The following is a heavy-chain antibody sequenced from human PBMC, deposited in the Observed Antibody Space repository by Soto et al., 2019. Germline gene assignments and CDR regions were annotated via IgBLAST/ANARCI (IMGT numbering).Heavy chain of an antibody. J-gene: IGHJ5*02. CDR2: TYYRSKWYN. V-gene: IGHV6-1*01. CDR3: ARDGGYCTNGVCYMLNWFDP. D-gene: IGHD2-8*01. Sequence: QVQLQQSGPGLVKPSQTLSLTCAISGDSVSSNSAAWNWIRQSPSRGLEWLGRTYYRSKWYNDYAVSVKSRITINPDTSKNQFSLQLNSVTPEDTAVYYCARDGGYCTNGVCYMLNWFDPWGQGTLVTVSS. CDR1: GDSVSSNSAA.